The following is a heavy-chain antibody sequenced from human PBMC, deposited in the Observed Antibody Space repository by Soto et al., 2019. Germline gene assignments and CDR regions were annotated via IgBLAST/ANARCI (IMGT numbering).Heavy chain of an antibody. V-gene: IGHV4-39*01. CDR3: ARSRFLEWLMPVGWFDP. CDR2: IYYSGST. Sequence: SETLSLTCTVSGGSISSSSYYWGWIRQPPGKGLEWIGSIYYSGSTYYNPSLKSRVTISVDTSKNQFSLKLSSVTAADTAVYYCARSRFLEWLMPVGWFDPWGQGTLVTVSS. D-gene: IGHD3-3*01. J-gene: IGHJ5*02. CDR1: GGSISSSSYY.